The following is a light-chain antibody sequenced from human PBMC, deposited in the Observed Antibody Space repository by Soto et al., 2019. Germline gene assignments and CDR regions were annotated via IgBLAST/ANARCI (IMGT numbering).Light chain of an antibody. CDR1: QSISTY. J-gene: IGKJ4*01. Sequence: DIQMTQSPSSLSASVGDRVTITCRASQSISTYLHWYQQKPGKAPNLLIYAASTLQSGVPSRFSGSGSGTDFTITISSLQPEDFATYFCQHGYSTPLTFGGGTKVDIK. V-gene: IGKV1-39*01. CDR2: AAS. CDR3: QHGYSTPLT.